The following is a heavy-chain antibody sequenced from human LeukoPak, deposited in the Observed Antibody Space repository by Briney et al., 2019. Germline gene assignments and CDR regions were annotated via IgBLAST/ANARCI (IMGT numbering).Heavy chain of an antibody. Sequence: PGGSLRLSCAASGFTFSSYAMHWVRQAPGKGLEWVAVISYDGSNKYYADSVKGRFTISRDNSKNTLYLQMNGLRAEDTAVYYCARAPYDSSGYYFDYWGQGTLVTVSS. V-gene: IGHV3-30*04. D-gene: IGHD3-22*01. CDR3: ARAPYDSSGYYFDY. CDR2: ISYDGSNK. CDR1: GFTFSSYA. J-gene: IGHJ4*02.